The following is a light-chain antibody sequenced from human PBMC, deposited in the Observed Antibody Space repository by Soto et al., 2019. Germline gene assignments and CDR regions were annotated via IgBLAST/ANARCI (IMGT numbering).Light chain of an antibody. Sequence: EIVMTQSPGTLSGSPGERATLSCRASQSVSSSYLAWYQQQPGQAPRLLIYAASSTATGIPDSFSGSGSGTDSPLTINRLEPEDFAVYYCQQYGSSITXGQGTRLDIK. CDR3: QQYGSSIT. V-gene: IGKV3-20*01. CDR2: AAS. CDR1: QSVSSSY. J-gene: IGKJ5*01.